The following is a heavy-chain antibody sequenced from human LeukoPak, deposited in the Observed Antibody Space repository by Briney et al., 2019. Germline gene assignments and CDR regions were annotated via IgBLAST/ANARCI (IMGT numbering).Heavy chain of an antibody. D-gene: IGHD2-21*01. V-gene: IGHV3-21*01. J-gene: IGHJ4*02. Sequence: GGSLRLSCTVSGFAFSSYSLGWVRQAPGKGLEWVSSISSSSSFMYYADSVKGRFTISRDNAKNALYLQMNSLRAEDTAVYYCVRVDHSLGKTYFDYWGQGTLVIVSS. CDR3: VRVDHSLGKTYFDY. CDR2: ISSSSSFM. CDR1: GFAFSSYS.